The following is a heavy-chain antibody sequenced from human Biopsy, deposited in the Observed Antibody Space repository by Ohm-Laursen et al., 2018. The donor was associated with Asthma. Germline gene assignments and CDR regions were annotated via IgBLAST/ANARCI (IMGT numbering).Heavy chain of an antibody. Sequence: SQTLSLTCTVSGGYIDSHDWSWCWIRQSPGKGLQWLGYAHFSGSTHYNPSLDRCIRMSVDTSKSQVSLSLTSVSAADTAVYFCARVRRYGDIFFGMDVWGQGTTVTVSS. CDR3: ARVRRYGDIFFGMDV. CDR2: AHFSGST. V-gene: IGHV4-30-4*01. D-gene: IGHD4-17*01. J-gene: IGHJ6*01. CDR1: GGYIDSHDWS.